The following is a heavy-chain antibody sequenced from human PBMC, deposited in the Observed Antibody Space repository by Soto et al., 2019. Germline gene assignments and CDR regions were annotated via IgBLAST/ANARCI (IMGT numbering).Heavy chain of an antibody. J-gene: IGHJ4*01. CDR1: GFTFSSYG. CDR3: ASLPAAAGQRGFDY. Sequence: GGSLRLSCAASGFTFSSYGMHWVRQAPGKGLEWVAVIWYDGSNKYYADSVKGRFTISRDNSKNTLYLQMNSLRAEDTAVYYCASLPAAAGQRGFDYWGQGTLVTVSS. V-gene: IGHV3-33*01. CDR2: IWYDGSNK. D-gene: IGHD6-13*01.